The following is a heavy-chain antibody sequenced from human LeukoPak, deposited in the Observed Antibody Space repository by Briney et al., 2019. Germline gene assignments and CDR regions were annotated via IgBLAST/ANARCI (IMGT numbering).Heavy chain of an antibody. D-gene: IGHD4-17*01. CDR2: ISSGNTI. CDR1: GFTFSDYY. J-gene: IGHJ4*02. Sequence: GGSLRLSCAASGFTFSDYYMSWIRQAPGKGLEWISYISSGNTIYYADSVKGRFTISRDNAKNSLYLQMNSLRAEDTAVYYCARDGGERRLRYYFDFWGQGTLVTVSS. V-gene: IGHV3-11*04. CDR3: ARDGGERRLRYYFDF.